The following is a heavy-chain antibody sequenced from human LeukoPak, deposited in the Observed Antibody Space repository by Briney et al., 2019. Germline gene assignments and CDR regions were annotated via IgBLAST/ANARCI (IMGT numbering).Heavy chain of an antibody. Sequence: GGSLRLSCAASGFTFSGHYMQWVRRAPGKGLEWVGRIRDKANSYTTEYAASVKGRFTISRDDSKSSMYLQMNSLKTEDTAVYYCARERWRSGSYHDAFDVWGQGTMVTDSS. J-gene: IGHJ3*01. CDR2: IRDKANSYTT. CDR3: ARERWRSGSYHDAFDV. CDR1: GFTFSGHY. D-gene: IGHD1-26*01. V-gene: IGHV3-72*01.